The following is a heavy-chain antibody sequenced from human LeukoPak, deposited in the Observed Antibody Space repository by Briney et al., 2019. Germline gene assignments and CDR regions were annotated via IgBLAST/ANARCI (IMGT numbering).Heavy chain of an antibody. CDR2: VSTRSSYL. J-gene: IGHJ4*02. CDR3: ATLASTDGY. Sequence: GGSLRLSCAASGFTFSTYTMNWVRQAPGKGLQWVSSVSTRSSYLYYADSVKGRFTISRDDAKNSLYLQLNSLRAEDTAVYYCATLASTDGYWGQGTLVTVSS. CDR1: GFTFSTYT. V-gene: IGHV3-21*01. D-gene: IGHD1-1*01.